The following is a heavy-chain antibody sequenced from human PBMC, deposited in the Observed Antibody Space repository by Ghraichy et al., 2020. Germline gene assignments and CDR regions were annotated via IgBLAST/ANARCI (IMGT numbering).Heavy chain of an antibody. D-gene: IGHD5-12*01. J-gene: IGHJ2*01. CDR3: ARDSPSYWYFDL. CDR2: IYYSGST. V-gene: IGHV4-59*01. CDR1: GGSISSYY. Sequence: SETLPLTCTVSGGSISSYYWSWIRQPPGKGLEWIGYIYYSGSTNYNPSLKSRVTISVDTSKNQFSLKLSSVTAADTAVYYCARDSPSYWYFDLWGRGTLVTVSS.